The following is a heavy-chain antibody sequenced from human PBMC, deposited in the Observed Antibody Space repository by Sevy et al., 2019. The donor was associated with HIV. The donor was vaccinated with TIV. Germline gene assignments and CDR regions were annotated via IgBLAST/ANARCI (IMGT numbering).Heavy chain of an antibody. V-gene: IGHV4-34*01. CDR1: GGSFSGYY. CDR2: INHSGST. D-gene: IGHD4-17*01. Sequence: LSLTCAVYGGSFSGYYWSWFRQPPGKGLEWIGEINHSGSTNYNPSLKSRVTISVDTSKNQFSLKLSSVTAADTAVYYCARGKGNYGAKYNFDYWGQGTLVTVSS. CDR3: ARGKGNYGAKYNFDY. J-gene: IGHJ4*02.